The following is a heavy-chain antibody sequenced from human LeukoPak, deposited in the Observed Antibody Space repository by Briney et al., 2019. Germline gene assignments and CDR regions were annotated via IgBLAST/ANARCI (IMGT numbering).Heavy chain of an antibody. Sequence: GGSLRLSCAASGFTFSSYAMHWVRQAPGKGLEWVAVVSYDGSNKYYADSVKGRFTISRDNSKNTLYLQMNSLRAEDTAVYYCANGYCTNGVCYPYYYYYMDVWGKGTTVTVSS. J-gene: IGHJ6*03. CDR1: GFTFSSYA. CDR2: VSYDGSNK. CDR3: ANGYCTNGVCYPYYYYYMDV. V-gene: IGHV3-30*04. D-gene: IGHD2-8*01.